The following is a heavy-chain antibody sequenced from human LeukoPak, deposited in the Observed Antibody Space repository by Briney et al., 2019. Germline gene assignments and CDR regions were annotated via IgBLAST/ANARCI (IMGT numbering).Heavy chain of an antibody. D-gene: IGHD4-17*01. V-gene: IGHV3-21*01. J-gene: IGHJ4*02. CDR2: ISSSSSYI. CDR1: GFTFSSYS. Sequence: GGSLRLSCAASGFTFSSYSMNWVRQAPGKGLEWVSSISSSSSYIYYADSVKGRFTISRDNAKNSLCLQMNSLRAEDTAVYYCAKSVDYGDYRLDYWGQGTLVTVSS. CDR3: AKSVDYGDYRLDY.